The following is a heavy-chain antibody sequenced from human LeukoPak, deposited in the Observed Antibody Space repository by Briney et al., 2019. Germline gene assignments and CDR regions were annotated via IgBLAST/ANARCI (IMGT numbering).Heavy chain of an antibody. D-gene: IGHD5-12*01. Sequence: PGGSLSLSCAASGFSFSSYAMSWVRQAPGKGLEWVSVIDGSGDSTYYADSVKGRFTISRDNAKNSLYLQMNSLRAEDTAVYYCARTEGRVWYSGYGTGAFDIWGQGTMVTVSS. V-gene: IGHV3-23*01. J-gene: IGHJ3*02. CDR3: ARTEGRVWYSGYGTGAFDI. CDR2: IDGSGDST. CDR1: GFSFSSYA.